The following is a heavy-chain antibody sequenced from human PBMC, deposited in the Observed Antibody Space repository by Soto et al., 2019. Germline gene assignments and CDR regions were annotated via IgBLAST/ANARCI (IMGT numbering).Heavy chain of an antibody. CDR1: GFTFSSYS. V-gene: IGHV3-48*01. Sequence: GGSLRLSCAASGFTFSSYSMNWVRQAPGKGLEWVSYIISSSNTIYYADSVKGRFTISRDNAKNSLYLQMNSLRAEDTAVYYCARSGYYYGMDVWGQGTTVTVSS. D-gene: IGHD3-10*01. CDR2: IISSSNTI. J-gene: IGHJ6*02. CDR3: ARSGYYYGMDV.